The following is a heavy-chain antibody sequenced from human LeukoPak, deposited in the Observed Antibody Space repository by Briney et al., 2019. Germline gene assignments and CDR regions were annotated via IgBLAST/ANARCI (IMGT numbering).Heavy chain of an antibody. V-gene: IGHV3-23*01. CDR3: AKGTNWNYGYYYYMDV. J-gene: IGHJ6*03. CDR2: ISGSGGST. Sequence: PGGSLRLSCAASGFTFSSYAMSWVRQAPGKGLEWVSAISGSGGSTYYADSVKGRLTISRDNSKNKLYLQMKSLRAEDTALYYCAKGTNWNYGYYYYMDVWGKGTTVTVSS. D-gene: IGHD1-7*01. CDR1: GFTFSSYA.